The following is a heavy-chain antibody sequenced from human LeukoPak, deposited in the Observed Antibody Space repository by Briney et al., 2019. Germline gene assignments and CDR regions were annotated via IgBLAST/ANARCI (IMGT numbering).Heavy chain of an antibody. CDR2: INPNSGGT. J-gene: IGHJ4*02. Sequence: ASVKVSCKASGYTFTGYCMHWVRQAPGQGLEWMGWINPNSGGTNYAQKFQGRVTMTRDTSISTAYMELSRLRSDDTAVYYCARASTMHRGITTPAVYWGQGTLVTVSS. CDR1: GYTFTGYC. D-gene: IGHD5/OR15-5a*01. V-gene: IGHV1-2*02. CDR3: ARASTMHRGITTPAVY.